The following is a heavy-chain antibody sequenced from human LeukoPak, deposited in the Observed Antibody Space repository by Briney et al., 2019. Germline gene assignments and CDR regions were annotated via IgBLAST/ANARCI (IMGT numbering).Heavy chain of an antibody. CDR3: ASEKDYGNWFDP. CDR1: GGSISSSSYY. J-gene: IGHJ5*02. CDR2: IYYSGST. Sequence: SETLSLTCTVSGGSISSSSYYWGWIRQPPGKGLEWIVSIYYSGSTYYNPSLKSRVTISVDTSKNQFSLKLSSVTAADTAVYYCASEKDYGNWFDPWGQGTLVTVSS. D-gene: IGHD4-17*01. V-gene: IGHV4-39*01.